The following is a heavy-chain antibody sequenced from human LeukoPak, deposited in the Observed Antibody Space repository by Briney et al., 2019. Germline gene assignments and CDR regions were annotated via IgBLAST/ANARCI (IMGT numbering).Heavy chain of an antibody. CDR3: ARRYYYGSGSYPRHYYYYNMDV. CDR2: IYYRGST. D-gene: IGHD3-10*01. J-gene: IGHJ6*03. CDR1: GGSISSYY. Sequence: PSETLSLTCTVSGGSISSYYWSWIRQPPGKGLDWIGYIYYRGSTNYNPSLKSRVNISVDTSKNQFSLKLSSVTAADTAVYYCARRYYYGSGSYPRHYYYYNMDVWGKGTTVTISS. V-gene: IGHV4-59*12.